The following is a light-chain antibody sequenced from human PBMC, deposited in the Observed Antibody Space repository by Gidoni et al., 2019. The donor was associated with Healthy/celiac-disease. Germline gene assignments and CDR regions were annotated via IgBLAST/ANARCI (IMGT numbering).Light chain of an antibody. Sequence: QPALTQPASVSGSPGQSITISCTGTRRDVGSYNLVSWYQQHPGKAPKLMIYEGSRRPSGVSNRFSGSKSGNTASLTISGLQAEDEADYYCCSYAGSSTYVFGTGTKVTVL. CDR2: EGS. J-gene: IGLJ1*01. CDR1: RRDVGSYNL. CDR3: CSYAGSSTYV. V-gene: IGLV2-23*01.